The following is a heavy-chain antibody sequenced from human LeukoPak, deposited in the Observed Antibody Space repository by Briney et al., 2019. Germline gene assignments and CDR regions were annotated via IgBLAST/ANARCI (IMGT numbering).Heavy chain of an antibody. Sequence: GGSLRLSCAASGFTFSSYAMSWVRQAPGKGLEWVSAISGGGGSTYYADSVKGRFTISRDNSKNTLYLQMNSLRAEDTAVYYCAKIPVSGLRYFDWLSLPDYWGQGTLVTVSS. J-gene: IGHJ4*02. D-gene: IGHD3-9*01. CDR1: GFTFSSYA. CDR2: ISGGGGST. CDR3: AKIPVSGLRYFDWLSLPDY. V-gene: IGHV3-23*01.